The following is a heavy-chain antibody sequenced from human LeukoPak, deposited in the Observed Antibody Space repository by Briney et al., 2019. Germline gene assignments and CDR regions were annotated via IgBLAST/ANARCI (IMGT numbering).Heavy chain of an antibody. CDR1: GYTFTSYG. D-gene: IGHD2-15*01. CDR3: ARDLYCSGGSCYRLFDY. Sequence: ASVKVSCKASGYTFTSYGISWVRQAPGQGLEWMGWISAYNGNTNYAQKLQGRVTMTIDTSTSTAYMELRSLRSDDTAVYYCARDLYCSGGSCYRLFDYWGQGTLVTVSS. V-gene: IGHV1-18*01. CDR2: ISAYNGNT. J-gene: IGHJ4*02.